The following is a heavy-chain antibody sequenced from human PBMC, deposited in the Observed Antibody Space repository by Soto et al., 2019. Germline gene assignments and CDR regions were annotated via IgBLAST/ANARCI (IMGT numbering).Heavy chain of an antibody. CDR3: ARGAVVITSAAFDI. D-gene: IGHD3-22*01. V-gene: IGHV3-48*03. CDR1: GFTFSSYE. J-gene: IGHJ3*02. CDR2: ISSSGSTI. Sequence: EVQLVESGGGLVQPGGSLRLSCAASGFTFSSYEMNWVRQAPGKGLEWVSYISSSGSTIYYADSVKGRFTISRDNAKNSLYLQMNSLRAEDTAVYYCARGAVVITSAAFDIWGQGTMVTVSS.